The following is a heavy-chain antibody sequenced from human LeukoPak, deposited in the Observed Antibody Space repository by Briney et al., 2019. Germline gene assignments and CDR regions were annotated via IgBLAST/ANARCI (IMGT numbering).Heavy chain of an antibody. V-gene: IGHV4-59*01. Sequence: SETLSLTCAVYGGSFSDYYWNWIRQPPGKGLEWIGYIYYSGSTNYNPSLKSRVTISVDTSKNQFSLKLSSVTAADTAVYYCAREKIGYYDGSGRGWFDPWGQGTLVTVSS. CDR3: AREKIGYYDGSGRGWFDP. CDR1: GGSFSDYY. D-gene: IGHD3-22*01. J-gene: IGHJ5*02. CDR2: IYYSGST.